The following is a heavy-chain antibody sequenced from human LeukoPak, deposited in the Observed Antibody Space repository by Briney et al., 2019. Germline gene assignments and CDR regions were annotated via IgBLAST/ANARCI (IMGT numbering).Heavy chain of an antibody. J-gene: IGHJ4*02. CDR3: ARGRGSYSVDY. D-gene: IGHD1-26*01. V-gene: IGHV3-48*04. CDR1: GFTFSSYS. Sequence: GGSLRLSCAASGFTFSSYSMNWVRQAPGKGLEWVSYISSSSSTIYYADSVKGRFTISRDNAKNSLYLQMNSLRAEDTAVYYCARGRGSYSVDYWGQGTLVTVSS. CDR2: ISSSSSTI.